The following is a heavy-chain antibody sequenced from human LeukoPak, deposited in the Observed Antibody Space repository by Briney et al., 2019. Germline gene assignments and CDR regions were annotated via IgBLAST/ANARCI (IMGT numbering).Heavy chain of an antibody. J-gene: IGHJ3*02. V-gene: IGHV3-23*01. D-gene: IGHD1-26*01. CDR2: ISGSGGST. Sequence: GGSLRLSCAASGFTVSSNYMTWVRQIPGKGLEWVSAISGSGGSTYYADSVKGRFTISRDNSKNTLYLQMNSLRAEDTAVYYCAKSEGAGATTPDAFDIWGQGTMVTVSS. CDR1: GFTVSSNY. CDR3: AKSEGAGATTPDAFDI.